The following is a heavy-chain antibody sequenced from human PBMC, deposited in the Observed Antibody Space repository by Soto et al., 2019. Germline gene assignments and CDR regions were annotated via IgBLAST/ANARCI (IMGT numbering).Heavy chain of an antibody. V-gene: IGHV1-18*01. J-gene: IGHJ6*02. D-gene: IGHD3-3*01. CDR2: ISGYNGDK. Sequence: QAQLVQSGTEVKQPGASVKVECKASGYPFNRSAIRWVRQAQGQGLERMRWISGYNGDKDYAQNLQGRLTVTTDTSTNIAAMELRSLRSDGTGVYYCARASITIFGAPYGMDVWGQVHTVIVAS. CDR1: GYPFNRSA. CDR3: ARASITIFGAPYGMDV.